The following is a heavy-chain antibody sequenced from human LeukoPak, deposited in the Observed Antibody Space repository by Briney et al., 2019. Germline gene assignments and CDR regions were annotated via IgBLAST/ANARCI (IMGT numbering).Heavy chain of an antibody. V-gene: IGHV3-30*02. CDR3: AKDQKLYDTSGHEVFDY. D-gene: IGHD3-22*01. J-gene: IGHJ4*02. Sequence: PGGSLRLSCAASGFTFISYGMYWVRQAPGMGPEWVALIRYDGSNQYYADSVKGRFTISRDNSRNTLYLQMNSLRTEDTAVYYCAKDQKLYDTSGHEVFDYGGQGTLVTVSS. CDR1: GFTFISYG. CDR2: IRYDGSNQ.